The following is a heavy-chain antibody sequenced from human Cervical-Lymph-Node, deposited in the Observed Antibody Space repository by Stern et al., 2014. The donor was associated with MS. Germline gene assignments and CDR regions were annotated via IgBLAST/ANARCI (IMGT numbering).Heavy chain of an antibody. Sequence: QVQLVASGAEVKKPGASVKVSCKVSGYTLSEISMHWVRQAPGKGLEWMGGFDTEHGETRYAQKFQGRVTMTEDRSTDTAYMELSSLRSEDTAVYYCATHRGRVTYYYGMDVWGQGTTVTVSS. CDR1: GYTLSEIS. D-gene: IGHD2-21*02. V-gene: IGHV1-24*01. J-gene: IGHJ6*02. CDR2: FDTEHGET. CDR3: ATHRGRVTYYYGMDV.